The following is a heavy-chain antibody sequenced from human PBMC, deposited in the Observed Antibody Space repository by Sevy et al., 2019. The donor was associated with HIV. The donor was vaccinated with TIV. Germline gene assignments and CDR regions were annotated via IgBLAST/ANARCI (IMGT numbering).Heavy chain of an antibody. CDR3: ARHSLFTIFGVVIDPKMYYFDY. J-gene: IGHJ4*02. V-gene: IGHV4-39*01. D-gene: IGHD3-3*01. CDR2: INYSGST. Sequence: SETLSLTCTVSGGSITNNNYYWGWICQSPGKGLEWIGTINYSGSTDYNPSLKSRVTVSVDTSKNQISLRLSSVTAADTAVYYCARHSLFTIFGVVIDPKMYYFDYWGQGTLVTVSS. CDR1: GGSITNNNYY.